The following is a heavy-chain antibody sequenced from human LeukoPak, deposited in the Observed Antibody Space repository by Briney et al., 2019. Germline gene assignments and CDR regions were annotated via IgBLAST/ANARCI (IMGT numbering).Heavy chain of an antibody. CDR1: GFTVSSNY. J-gene: IGHJ4*02. V-gene: IGHV3-66*01. Sequence: GGSLRLSCAASGFTVSSNYMSWVRQAPGKGLEWVSVIYGAGSTYYADSVKGGFTISRDNSKNTLYLQMNSLRAEDTAVYYCATPRSGYYYYFDYWGQGTLVAVSS. CDR2: IYGAGST. CDR3: ATPRSGYYYYFDY. D-gene: IGHD3-22*01.